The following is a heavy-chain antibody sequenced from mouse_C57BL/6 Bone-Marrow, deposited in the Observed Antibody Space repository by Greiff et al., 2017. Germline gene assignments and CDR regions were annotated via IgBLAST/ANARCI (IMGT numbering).Heavy chain of an antibody. J-gene: IGHJ3*01. Sequence: VQLQQPGAELVRPGSSVKLSCKASGYTFTSYWMNWVKQRPIQGLEWIGNIDPSGSETHYNQQFKDKDTLTVDTSSSTAYMQISSLTSEDSAVYYCARSDYDGVFFAYWGQGTLVTVSA. D-gene: IGHD2-4*01. CDR3: ARSDYDGVFFAY. CDR2: IDPSGSET. V-gene: IGHV1-52*01. CDR1: GYTFTSYW.